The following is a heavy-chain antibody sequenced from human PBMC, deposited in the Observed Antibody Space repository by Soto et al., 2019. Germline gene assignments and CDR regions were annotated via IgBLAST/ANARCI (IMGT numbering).Heavy chain of an antibody. V-gene: IGHV4-31*02. Sequence: SETLSLTXTVSGGSISSGGYYWSWIRQHPGKGLEWIGYIYYSGSTYYNPSLKSRVTISVDTSKNQFSLKLSSVTAADTAVYYCARDSKTRIAAAGPYGMDVWGQGTTVTVSS. D-gene: IGHD6-13*01. CDR3: ARDSKTRIAAAGPYGMDV. CDR1: GGSISSGGYY. J-gene: IGHJ6*02. CDR2: IYYSGST.